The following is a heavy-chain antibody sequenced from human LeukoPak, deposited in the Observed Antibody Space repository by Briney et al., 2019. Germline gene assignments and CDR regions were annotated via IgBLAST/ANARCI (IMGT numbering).Heavy chain of an antibody. Sequence: GGSLRLTCAASGFTIRDYVMSWVRQAPGKGLEWVSYIDPSGTALYYADSVKGRFTVSRDNGKNSLSLQLRSLRAEDTALYYCARAAYNWNWGQGTLVTVSS. D-gene: IGHD1-20*01. CDR1: GFTIRDYV. CDR2: IDPSGTAL. V-gene: IGHV3-11*01. J-gene: IGHJ4*02. CDR3: ARAAYNWN.